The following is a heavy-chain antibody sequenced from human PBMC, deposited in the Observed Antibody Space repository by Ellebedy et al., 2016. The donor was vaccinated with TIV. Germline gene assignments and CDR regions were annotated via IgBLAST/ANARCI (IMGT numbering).Heavy chain of an antibody. Sequence: AASVKVSCTASGYTFTSYYMHWVRQAPGQGLEWMGVINPSGSHTTYTQKFQGRVTMTRDTSTSTVYMDLSSLRSDDTAVYYCARGLPQQWLGPQFDYWGQGTLVTVSS. J-gene: IGHJ4*02. D-gene: IGHD6-19*01. CDR2: INPSGSHT. CDR1: GYTFTSYY. V-gene: IGHV1-46*01. CDR3: ARGLPQQWLGPQFDY.